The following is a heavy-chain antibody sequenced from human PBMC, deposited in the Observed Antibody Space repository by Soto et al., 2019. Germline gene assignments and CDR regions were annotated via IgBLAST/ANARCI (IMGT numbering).Heavy chain of an antibody. CDR1: GFTFSDHY. CDR3: ARAIRTTVGTTYFDY. D-gene: IGHD4-17*01. Sequence: EVQLVEAGGGLVQPGGSLRLSCTASGFTFSDHYMDWVRQAPGKGLEWVGRSRNKANGYTTEHAASVKGRFTISRDDSKNSVYLQMNSLKTEETAVYYCARAIRTTVGTTYFDYWGQGALVTVSS. V-gene: IGHV3-72*01. J-gene: IGHJ4*02. CDR2: SRNKANGYTT.